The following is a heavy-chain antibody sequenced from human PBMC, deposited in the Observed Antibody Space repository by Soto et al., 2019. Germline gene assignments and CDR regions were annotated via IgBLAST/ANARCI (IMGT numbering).Heavy chain of an antibody. D-gene: IGHD3-9*01. CDR3: AKDSSYDILTGYQDY. CDR2: ISWYSGSI. CDR1: GFTFDDYA. V-gene: IGHV3-9*01. Sequence: EVQLVESGGGLVQPGRSLRLSCAASGFTFDDYAMHWVRQAPGKGLEWVSGISWYSGSIGYADSVKGRFTISRDNAKNSLYLQMNSLRAEDTALYYCAKDSSYDILTGYQDYWGQGTLVTVSS. J-gene: IGHJ4*02.